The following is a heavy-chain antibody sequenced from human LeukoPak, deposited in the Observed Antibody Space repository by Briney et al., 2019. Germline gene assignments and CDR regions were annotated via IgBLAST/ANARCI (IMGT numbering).Heavy chain of an antibody. Sequence: GGSLRLSCVVSGFTFTNYWMQWVRHVPGKGLVWVARMNSDATSIIHADSVKGRFTISRDNAENTLYLQMNSLRPEDTALYYCARSQSGVFDVWGQGTMVIVSS. CDR1: GFTFTNYW. CDR2: MNSDATSI. CDR3: ARSQSGVFDV. J-gene: IGHJ3*01. V-gene: IGHV3-74*01. D-gene: IGHD2-15*01.